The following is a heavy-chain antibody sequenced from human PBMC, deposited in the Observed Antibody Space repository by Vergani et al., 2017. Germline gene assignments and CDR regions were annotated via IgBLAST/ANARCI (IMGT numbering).Heavy chain of an antibody. CDR1: GYTFTSYG. CDR3: ATTGNHDAFDI. Sequence: QVQLVQSGAEVKKPGSSVKVSCKASGYTFTSYGISWVRQAPGQGLEWMGWINPNSGGTNYAQKFQGWVTMTRDTSISTAYMELSRLRSDDTAVYYCATTGNHDAFDIWGQGTMVTVAS. V-gene: IGHV1-2*04. CDR2: INPNSGGT. J-gene: IGHJ3*02. D-gene: IGHD7-27*01.